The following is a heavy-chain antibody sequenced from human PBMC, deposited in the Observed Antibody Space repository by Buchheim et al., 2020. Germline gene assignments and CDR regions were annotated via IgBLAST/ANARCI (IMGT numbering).Heavy chain of an antibody. Sequence: QVQLVESGGGVVQPGRSLRLSCAASGFTFSSYAMHWVRQAPGKGLEWVAVISYDGSNKYYADSVKGRFTISRDNSKNTLYLQMNSLRAEDTAVYYCARDGPFHCSSTSCSFDYWGQGTL. CDR2: ISYDGSNK. V-gene: IGHV3-30-3*01. CDR1: GFTFSSYA. CDR3: ARDGPFHCSSTSCSFDY. D-gene: IGHD2-2*01. J-gene: IGHJ4*02.